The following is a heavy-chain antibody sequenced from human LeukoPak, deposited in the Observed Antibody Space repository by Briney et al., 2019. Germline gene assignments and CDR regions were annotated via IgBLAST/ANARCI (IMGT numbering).Heavy chain of an antibody. J-gene: IGHJ5*01. CDR2: IYTSGST. V-gene: IGHV4-61*02. CDR3: ARDYNWFDP. CDR1: GGSISSGSYY. Sequence: PSQTLSLTCTVCGGSISSGSYYWSWIRQPAGKGLEWIGRIYTSGSTNYNPSLKSRVTISVDTSKNQFSLNLSSDTAVDTAVYYCARDYNWFDPWVIRTQVTVSS.